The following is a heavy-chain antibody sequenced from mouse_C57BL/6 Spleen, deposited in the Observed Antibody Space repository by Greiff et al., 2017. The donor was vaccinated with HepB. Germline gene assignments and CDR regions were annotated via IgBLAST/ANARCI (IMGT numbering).Heavy chain of an antibody. CDR2: IYPRSGNT. CDR3: ARGEDGYLWYFDV. Sequence: QVQLQQSGAELARPGASVKLSCKASGYTFTSYGISWVKQRTGQGLEWIGEIYPRSGNTYYNEKFKGKATLTADKSSSTAYMELRSLTSEDSAVYFCARGEDGYLWYFDVWGTGTTVTVSS. CDR1: GYTFTSYG. D-gene: IGHD2-3*01. V-gene: IGHV1-81*01. J-gene: IGHJ1*03.